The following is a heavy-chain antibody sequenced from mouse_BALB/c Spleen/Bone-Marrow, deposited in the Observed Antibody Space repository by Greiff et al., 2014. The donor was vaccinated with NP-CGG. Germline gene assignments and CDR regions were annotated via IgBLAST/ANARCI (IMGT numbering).Heavy chain of an antibody. CDR3: AVYYCGSSAFAY. V-gene: IGHV1S56*01. CDR1: GYTFTSYY. Sequence: VQLQQSGPELVKPGASVRISCKASGYTFTSYYIHWVKQRHGKGLEWIGWIYPGNVDTKYNEKFKGKATLTADKSSSTAYMQLTCLASGDSAVYYCAVYYCGSSAFAYWGQGTLVTVSA. J-gene: IGHJ3*01. D-gene: IGHD1-1*01. CDR2: IYPGNVDT.